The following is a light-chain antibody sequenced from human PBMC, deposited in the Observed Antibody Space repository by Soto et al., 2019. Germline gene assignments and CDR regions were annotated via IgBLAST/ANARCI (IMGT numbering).Light chain of an antibody. CDR3: QSNDSSLSGREV. J-gene: IGLJ2*01. Sequence: QSVLTQPPSVSGSPGQRVTISCTGSSSNIGAGYYVHWYQQLPGKAPKLLIYGNSNRPSGVPDRFSGSKSGTSASLSITGFQVQDEADYYCQSNDSSLSGREVFGGGTKLTVL. CDR1: SSNIGAGYY. V-gene: IGLV1-40*01. CDR2: GNS.